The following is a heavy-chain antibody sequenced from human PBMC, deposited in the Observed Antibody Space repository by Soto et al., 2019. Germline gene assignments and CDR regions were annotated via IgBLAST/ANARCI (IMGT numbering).Heavy chain of an antibody. V-gene: IGHV1-46*01. CDR3: ARGVAPTSPNYYYYYGMDV. Sequence: GASVKVSCKASGYTFTSYYMHWVRQAPGQGLEWMGIINPSGGSTSYAQKFQGRVTMTRDTSTSTAYMERSSLRSEDTAVYYCARGVAPTSPNYYYYYGMDVWGQGTTVTVSS. CDR1: GYTFTSYY. D-gene: IGHD2-2*01. CDR2: INPSGGST. J-gene: IGHJ6*02.